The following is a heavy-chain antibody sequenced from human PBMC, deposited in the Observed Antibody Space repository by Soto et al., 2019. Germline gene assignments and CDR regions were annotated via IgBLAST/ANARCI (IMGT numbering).Heavy chain of an antibody. J-gene: IGHJ3*01. CDR3: VRETQIVMVVVPTPGSPGAFDL. CDR1: RFGCRKCN. CDR2: VSHDGVNK. Sequence: PLLLCAAARFGCRKCNLHWLRQAQGKSPEWVAVVSHDGVNKHYAESVKGRLSISRASSRDTLYLQMNSLRPEDTAVYYCVRETQIVMVVVPTPGSPGAFDLWGQLTMVTVS. V-gene: IGHV3-30-3*01. D-gene: IGHD2-15*01.